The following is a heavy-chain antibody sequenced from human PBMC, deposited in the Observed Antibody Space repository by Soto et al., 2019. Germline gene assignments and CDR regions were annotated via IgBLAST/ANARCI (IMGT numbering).Heavy chain of an antibody. D-gene: IGHD5-12*01. CDR1: GGTFSSYT. Sequence: EASVKVSCKASGGTFSSYTISWVRQAPGQGLEWMGRIIPILGIANYAQKFQGRVTITADKSTSTAYMELSSLRSEDTAVYYCARDDGYNSDGMDVWGQGTTVTVSS. CDR3: ARDDGYNSDGMDV. V-gene: IGHV1-69*04. CDR2: IIPILGIA. J-gene: IGHJ6*02.